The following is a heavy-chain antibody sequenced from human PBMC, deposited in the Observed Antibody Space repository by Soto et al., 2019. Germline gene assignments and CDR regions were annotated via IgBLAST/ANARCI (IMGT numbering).Heavy chain of an antibody. J-gene: IGHJ5*02. D-gene: IGHD6-25*01. Sequence: PSETLSLTCAVYGGSFSGYYWSWIRQPPGKGLEWIGEINHSGSTNYNPSLKSRVTISVDTSKNQFSLKLSSVTAADTAVYYCARAPHVIWLSGPPRSGFDPWGQGTLVTVS. CDR1: GGSFSGYY. V-gene: IGHV4-34*01. CDR2: INHSGST. CDR3: ARAPHVIWLSGPPRSGFDP.